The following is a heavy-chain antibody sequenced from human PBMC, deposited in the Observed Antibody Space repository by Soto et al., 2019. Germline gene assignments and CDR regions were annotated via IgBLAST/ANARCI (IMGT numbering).Heavy chain of an antibody. V-gene: IGHV3-23*01. CDR1: GFTFNRHT. J-gene: IGHJ4*02. CDR2: LGGSASGP. D-gene: IGHD6-19*01. Sequence: EVQLLQSGGGLVQPGGSLRLSCAASGFTFNRHTMAWVRQAPGKGLEWVSALGGSASGPSYADSVKGRFITSRDNSKNTLYLQMNSLRADDTAVYYCAQGPRGQWPEPFDYWGQGTLVTVSS. CDR3: AQGPRGQWPEPFDY.